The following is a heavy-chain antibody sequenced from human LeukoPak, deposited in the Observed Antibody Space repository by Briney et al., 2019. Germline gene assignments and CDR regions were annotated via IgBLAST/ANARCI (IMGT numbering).Heavy chain of an antibody. Sequence: GGSLRLSCAASGFTVSSCAMSWVRQAPGKGLEWVSTIIDSGNSIYYADSAEGRFTISRDNSKNTLYLQMNSLRAGDPAVYYCARAAAGFDYWGQGTLVTVSS. CDR2: IIDSGNSI. V-gene: IGHV3-23*01. J-gene: IGHJ4*02. CDR1: GFTVSSCA. D-gene: IGHD2-15*01. CDR3: ARAAAGFDY.